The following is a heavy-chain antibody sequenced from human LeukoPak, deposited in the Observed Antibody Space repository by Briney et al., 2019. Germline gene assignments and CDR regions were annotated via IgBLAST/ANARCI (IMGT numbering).Heavy chain of an antibody. CDR2: ISSSSSYI. J-gene: IGHJ4*02. CDR3: ASGGYYDFWSGPGY. V-gene: IGHV3-21*01. D-gene: IGHD3-3*01. Sequence: GGSLRLSCAASGFTFSSYSMNWVRQAPGKGLEWVSSISSSSSYIYYADSVKGRFTISRDNAKNSLYLQMNSLRAEDTAVYYCASGGYYDFWSGPGYWGLGTLVTVSS. CDR1: GFTFSSYS.